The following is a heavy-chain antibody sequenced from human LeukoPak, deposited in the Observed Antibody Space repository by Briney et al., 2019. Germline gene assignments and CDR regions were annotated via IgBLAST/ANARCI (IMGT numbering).Heavy chain of an antibody. CDR1: GFTFSSYG. J-gene: IGHJ6*02. Sequence: GGSLRLSCAASGFTFSSYGMHWVRQAPGKGLEWVAVISYDGSNKYYADSVKGRFTITIDNSKNTLYLQMNSLRAEDTAAYYCAKDRGDYGDYYYYGMDVWGQGATVTVSS. CDR3: AKDRGDYGDYYYYGMDV. CDR2: ISYDGSNK. V-gene: IGHV3-30*18. D-gene: IGHD4-17*01.